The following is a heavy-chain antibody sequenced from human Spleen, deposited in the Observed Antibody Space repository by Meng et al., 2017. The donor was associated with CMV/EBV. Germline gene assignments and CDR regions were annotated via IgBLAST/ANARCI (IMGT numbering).Heavy chain of an antibody. Sequence: SVKVSCKASGGTFSSYSISWVRQAPGQGIEWMGGIIPIFGTANYAQKFQGRVTITTDESTSTAYMELSSLRSEDTAVYYCASVSHDFWSGYYTIPHYYYFGMDVWGQGTTVTVSS. D-gene: IGHD3-3*01. CDR2: IIPIFGTA. V-gene: IGHV1-69*05. J-gene: IGHJ6*02. CDR3: ASVSHDFWSGYYTIPHYYYFGMDV. CDR1: GGTFSSYS.